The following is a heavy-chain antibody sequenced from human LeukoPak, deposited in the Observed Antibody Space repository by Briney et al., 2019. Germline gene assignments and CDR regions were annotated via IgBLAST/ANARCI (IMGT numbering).Heavy chain of an antibody. D-gene: IGHD1-20*01. Sequence: ASVNVSCKVSGYTLTELSMHWVRQAPGKGLEWMGRFDPEDGETIYAQKFQGRVTMTEDTSTDTAYMELSSLRSEDTAVYYCATAPVANWNDHYYYYYGMDVWGQGTTVTVSS. CDR1: GYTLTELS. J-gene: IGHJ6*02. CDR3: ATAPVANWNDHYYYYYGMDV. CDR2: FDPEDGET. V-gene: IGHV1-24*01.